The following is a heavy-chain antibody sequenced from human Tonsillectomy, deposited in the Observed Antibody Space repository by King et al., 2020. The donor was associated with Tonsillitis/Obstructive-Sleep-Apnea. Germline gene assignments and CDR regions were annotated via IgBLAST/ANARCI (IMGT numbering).Heavy chain of an antibody. CDR2: ISCSSTYI. J-gene: IGHJ4*02. CDR3: ARGYCSSSRCGYFDY. D-gene: IGHD2-2*01. V-gene: IGHV3-21*01. CDR1: GFTFSSYS. Sequence: DVQLVESGGGLVKPGGSLRLSCAASGFTFSSYSMNWVRQAPGKGLEWVSSISCSSTYIYYADSVKGRFTISRDNAKNSLYLQMNSLRAEDTAVYYCARGYCSSSRCGYFDYWGQGTLVTVPS.